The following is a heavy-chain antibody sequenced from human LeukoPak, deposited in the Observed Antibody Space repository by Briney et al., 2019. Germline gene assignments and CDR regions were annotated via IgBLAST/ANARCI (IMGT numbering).Heavy chain of an antibody. CDR2: INHDGYEK. V-gene: IGHV3-7*01. J-gene: IGHJ4*02. D-gene: IGHD2-15*01. CDR3: ARDSGHLDC. CDR1: GFTFSSYW. Sequence: GGSLRLSCAASGFTFSSYWMGWVRQAPGKGLEWVANINHDGYEKNYVGSVKGRFTISRDSAKNSLYLQMDSLRAEDTAVYYCARDSGHLDCWGQGTLVTVSS.